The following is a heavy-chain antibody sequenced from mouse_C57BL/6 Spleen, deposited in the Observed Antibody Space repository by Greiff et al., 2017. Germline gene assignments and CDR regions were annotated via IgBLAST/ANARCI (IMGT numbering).Heavy chain of an antibody. J-gene: IGHJ2*01. CDR2: IHPNSGST. CDR1: GYTFTSYW. D-gene: IGHD2-3*01. Sequence: VQLQQPGAELVKPGASVKLSCKASGYTFTSYWMHWVKQRPGQGLEWIGMIHPNSGSTNYNEKFKSKATLTVDKSSSTAYMQLSSLTSEDSAVYYCARERRDGYPDYWGQGTTLTVSS. V-gene: IGHV1-64*01. CDR3: ARERRDGYPDY.